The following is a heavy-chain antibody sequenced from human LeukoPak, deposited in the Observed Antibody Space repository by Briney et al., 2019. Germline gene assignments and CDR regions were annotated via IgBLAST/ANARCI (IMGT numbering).Heavy chain of an antibody. Sequence: ASVKVSCKASGYNFITYAMHWVRQAPGQGLEWMGYINVGNGDTKYSQKFQGRVTFTRDTSASIAYMELSSLTSEDTAIYYCARSYGDYVLGYYYYGMDVWGQGTTVTVSS. CDR2: INVGNGDT. CDR3: ARSYGDYVLGYYYYGMDV. D-gene: IGHD4-17*01. V-gene: IGHV1-3*01. J-gene: IGHJ6*02. CDR1: GYNFITYA.